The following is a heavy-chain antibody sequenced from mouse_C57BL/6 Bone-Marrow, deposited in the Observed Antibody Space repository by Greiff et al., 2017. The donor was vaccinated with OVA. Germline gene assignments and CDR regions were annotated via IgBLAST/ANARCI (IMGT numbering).Heavy chain of an antibody. J-gene: IGHJ3*01. Sequence: VQVVESGAELARPGASVKLSCKASGYTFTSYGISWVKQRTGQGLEWIGEIYPRSGNTYYNEKFKGKATLTADKSSSTAYMELRSLTSEDSAVYFCASPIYYGNYEGFAYWGQGTLVTVSA. CDR1: GYTFTSYG. CDR3: ASPIYYGNYEGFAY. V-gene: IGHV1-81*01. D-gene: IGHD2-1*01. CDR2: IYPRSGNT.